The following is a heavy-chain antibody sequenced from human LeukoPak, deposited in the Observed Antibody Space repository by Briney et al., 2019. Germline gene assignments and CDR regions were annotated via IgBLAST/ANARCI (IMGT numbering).Heavy chain of an antibody. D-gene: IGHD4-17*01. CDR3: TAGEYGDDDWFDP. Sequence: GGPLRLSCAASGFTFSNAWMSWVRQAPGKGLEWVGRIKSKTDGGTTDYAAPVKGRFTISRDDSKNTLYLQMNSLKTEDTAVYYCTAGEYGDDDWFDPWGQGTLVTVSS. V-gene: IGHV3-15*01. J-gene: IGHJ5*02. CDR1: GFTFSNAW. CDR2: IKSKTDGGTT.